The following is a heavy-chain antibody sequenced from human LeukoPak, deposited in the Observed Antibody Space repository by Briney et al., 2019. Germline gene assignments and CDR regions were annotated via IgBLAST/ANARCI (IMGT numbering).Heavy chain of an antibody. D-gene: IGHD2-2*01. V-gene: IGHV3-23*01. J-gene: IGHJ4*02. CDR1: GFTFSNYA. Sequence: GGSLRLSSAASGFTFSNYAMSWVRQAPGKGLEWGSGISGSGGSTNYAESGKGRFTISRDNSKNTLYLQMNSLRAEDTAVYYCAKDDCSSSSCFHWYYWGQGTLVTVSS. CDR2: ISGSGGST. CDR3: AKDDCSSSSCFHWYY.